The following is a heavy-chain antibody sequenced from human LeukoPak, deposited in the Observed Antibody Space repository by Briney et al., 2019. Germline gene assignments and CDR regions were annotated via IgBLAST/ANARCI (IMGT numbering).Heavy chain of an antibody. J-gene: IGHJ5*02. D-gene: IGHD3-10*01. Sequence: SETLSLTCAVSGGSLSSGDYSWSWIRQPPGKGLEWIGYIFHSGSTYYNPSLKSRVTISVDRSKNQFFLKLSSVAAADTAVYYCARELWFVNAPGSWFDPWGQGTLVTVSS. CDR3: ARELWFVNAPGSWFDP. CDR2: IFHSGST. V-gene: IGHV4-30-2*01. CDR1: GGSLSSGDYS.